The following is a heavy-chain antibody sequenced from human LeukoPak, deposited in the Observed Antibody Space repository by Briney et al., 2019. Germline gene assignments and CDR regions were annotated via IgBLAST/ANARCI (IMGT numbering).Heavy chain of an antibody. V-gene: IGHV4-34*01. J-gene: IGHJ3*02. Sequence: SETLSLTCAVYGGSFSGYYWSWLRQPPGKGLEWIGSIYHSGSTYYNPSLKSRVTISVDTSKNQFSLKLSSVTAADTAVYYCARHTPTMVRGEIGIWGQGTMVTVSS. CDR2: IYHSGST. CDR1: GGSFSGYY. CDR3: ARHTPTMVRGEIGI. D-gene: IGHD3-10*01.